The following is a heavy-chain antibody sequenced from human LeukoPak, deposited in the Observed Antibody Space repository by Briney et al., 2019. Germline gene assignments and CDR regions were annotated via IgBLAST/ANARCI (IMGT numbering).Heavy chain of an antibody. Sequence: PSETLSLTCTVSGGSINSNSYYWGWIRQPPGKGLEWIGSIFYTGHTYYNPSLKSRVTILLGTSKNHFSLKLSSVTAADTAVYYCASLKEYYYGSGQDYWGQGTLVTVSS. V-gene: IGHV4-39*02. D-gene: IGHD3-10*01. CDR1: GGSINSNSYY. J-gene: IGHJ4*02. CDR2: IFYTGHT. CDR3: ASLKEYYYGSGQDY.